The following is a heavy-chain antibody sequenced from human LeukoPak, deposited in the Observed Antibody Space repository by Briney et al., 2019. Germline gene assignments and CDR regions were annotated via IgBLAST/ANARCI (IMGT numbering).Heavy chain of an antibody. V-gene: IGHV4-31*03. J-gene: IGHJ4*02. CDR3: ATNSGSGTYSLYYFDS. CDR1: GAPISSGTYY. CDR2: ISYSGST. Sequence: ASETLSLTCTVSGAPISSGTYYWSWIRQHPGKGLEWIGYISYSGSTYYNPSLRSRVTISVDTSKNQFSLKLSSVNAADTAVYYCATNSGSGTYSLYYFDSWGQGTLVTVSS. D-gene: IGHD3-10*01.